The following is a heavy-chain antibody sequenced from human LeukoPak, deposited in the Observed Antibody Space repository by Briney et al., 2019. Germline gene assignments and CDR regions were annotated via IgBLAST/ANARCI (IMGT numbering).Heavy chain of an antibody. CDR2: IYTSGST. D-gene: IGHD2-15*01. V-gene: IGHV4-4*07. CDR1: GGSISSYY. J-gene: IGHJ4*02. CDR3: ARGPSRGIVAVVAATPLDY. Sequence: PSETLSLTCTVSGGSISSYYWSWIRQPAGKGLEWIGRIYTSGSTNYNPSLKSRVTISVDKSKNQFSLKLSSVTAADTAVYYCARGPSRGIVAVVAATPLDYWGQGTLVTVSS.